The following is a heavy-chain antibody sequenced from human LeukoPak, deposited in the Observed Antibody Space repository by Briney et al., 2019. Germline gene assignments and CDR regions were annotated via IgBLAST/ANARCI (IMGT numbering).Heavy chain of an antibody. J-gene: IGHJ4*02. CDR2: IYYSGST. Sequence: SETLSLTCTVSGDSISSYYWTWIRQPPGKGLEWIGYIYYSGSTNYNPSLKSRVTISVDTSKDQFSLKLSSVTAADTAVYYCARSHMVRGIDYWGQGTLVTVSS. V-gene: IGHV4-59*08. CDR3: ARSHMVRGIDY. CDR1: GDSISSYY. D-gene: IGHD3-10*01.